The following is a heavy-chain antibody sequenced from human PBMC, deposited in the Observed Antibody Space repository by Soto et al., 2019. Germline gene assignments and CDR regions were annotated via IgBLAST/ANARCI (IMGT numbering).Heavy chain of an antibody. D-gene: IGHD3-16*02. CDR1: GGSISSGGYY. Sequence: QVQLQESGPGLVKPSQTLSLTCTVSGGSISSGGYYWSWIRQHPGKGLEWIGYLYYSGSTYYNPSLKSRVTISVDTSKNQFSLKLSSVTAADTAVYYCARGVMITFGGVIAPYYFDYWGQGTLVTVSS. CDR2: LYYSGST. CDR3: ARGVMITFGGVIAPYYFDY. J-gene: IGHJ4*02. V-gene: IGHV4-31*03.